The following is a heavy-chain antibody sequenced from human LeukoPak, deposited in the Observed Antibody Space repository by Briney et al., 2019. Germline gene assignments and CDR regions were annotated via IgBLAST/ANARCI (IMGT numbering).Heavy chain of an antibody. J-gene: IGHJ4*02. V-gene: IGHV3-23*01. CDR3: ANFNYYDSSGYP. CDR1: GFIFSSYA. Sequence: GGSLRLSCVGSGFIFSSYAMSWVRQAPGKGLEWVSAISGSGGSTYYADSVKGRFTISRDNSKNTLYLQMNSLRAEDTAVYYCANFNYYDSSGYPRGQGTLVTVSS. D-gene: IGHD3-22*01. CDR2: ISGSGGST.